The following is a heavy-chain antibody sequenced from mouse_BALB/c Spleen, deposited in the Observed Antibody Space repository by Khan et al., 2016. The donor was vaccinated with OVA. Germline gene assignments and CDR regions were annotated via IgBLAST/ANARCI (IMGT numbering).Heavy chain of an antibody. D-gene: IGHD1-1*01. Sequence: QVQLQQSGAELARPGASVKLSCKASGYTFSDYFINWVKQRTGQGLEWIGEIYPGSRNIFYYEKFKGKATLTADKSSSTAYMQLSSLTSEDTAVYYCGRTGSVCYAGYFDYGDQSPTRTVSS. V-gene: IGHV1-81*01. CDR3: GRTGSVCYAGYFDY. CDR1: GYTFSDYF. CDR2: IYPGSRNI. J-gene: IGHJ2*01.